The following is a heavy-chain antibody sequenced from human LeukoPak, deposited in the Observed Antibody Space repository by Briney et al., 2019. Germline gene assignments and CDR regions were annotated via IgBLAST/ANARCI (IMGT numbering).Heavy chain of an antibody. CDR2: IYTSGST. V-gene: IGHV4-61*02. Sequence: KASETLSLTCTVSGGSITSNSYYWNWIRQPAGKGLEWIGRIYTSGSTNYNPSLKSRATISVDTSKNQFSLKLNSVTAADTAVYYCARAYYGSALDIWGQGTMVTVSS. D-gene: IGHD3-10*01. CDR1: GGSITSNSYY. CDR3: ARAYYGSALDI. J-gene: IGHJ3*02.